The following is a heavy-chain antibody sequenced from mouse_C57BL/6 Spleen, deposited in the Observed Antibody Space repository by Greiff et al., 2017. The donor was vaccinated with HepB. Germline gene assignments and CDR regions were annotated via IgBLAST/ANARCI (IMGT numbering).Heavy chain of an antibody. Sequence: EVKVVESEGGLVQPGSSMKLSCTASGFTFSDYYMAWVRQVPEKGLEWVANINYDGSSTYYLDSLKSRFIISRDNAKNILYLQMSSLKSEDTATYYCARGRWMDYWGQGTSVTVSS. CDR3: ARGRWMDY. D-gene: IGHD2-3*01. CDR1: GFTFSDYY. V-gene: IGHV5-16*01. J-gene: IGHJ4*01. CDR2: INYDGSST.